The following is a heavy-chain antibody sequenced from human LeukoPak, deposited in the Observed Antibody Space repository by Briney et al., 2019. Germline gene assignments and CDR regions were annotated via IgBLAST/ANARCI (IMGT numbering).Heavy chain of an antibody. CDR2: INHSGST. J-gene: IGHJ4*02. Sequence: SETLSLTCAVYGGSFSGYYWSWIRQPPGKGLGWIGEINHSGSTNYNPSLKSRVTISVDTSKNQFSLKLSSVTAADTAVYYCARGDCSSTSCYLDYWGQGTLVTVSS. D-gene: IGHD2-2*01. CDR3: ARGDCSSTSCYLDY. CDR1: GGSFSGYY. V-gene: IGHV4-34*01.